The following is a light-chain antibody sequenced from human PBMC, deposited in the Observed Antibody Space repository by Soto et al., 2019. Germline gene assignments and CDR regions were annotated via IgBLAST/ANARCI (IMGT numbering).Light chain of an antibody. CDR3: QLYGTSPKP. CDR1: QCVSSY. V-gene: IGKV3-20*01. CDR2: AAS. J-gene: IGKJ1*01. Sequence: EYVLSRTPVPLYLSPGPRATLXXRSSQCVSSYLAWYQQKPGQAPRLLIYAASTRATGIPDRVSGSGSGTDFTLSISRLEPEDFAVYYCQLYGTSPKPVGQGTKVDNK.